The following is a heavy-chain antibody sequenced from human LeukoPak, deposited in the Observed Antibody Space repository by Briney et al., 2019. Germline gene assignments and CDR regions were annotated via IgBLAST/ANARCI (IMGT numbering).Heavy chain of an antibody. Sequence: GGPLRLSCAASEFTFSTYWMSWVRQAPGKGLEWVANIKQDGSEKYYVDSVKGRFTISRDNAKNSLYLQMNSLRAEDTAVYYCASWGYCSGGSCYRPLDYWGQGTLVTVSS. CDR3: ASWGYCSGGSCYRPLDY. V-gene: IGHV3-7*01. CDR1: EFTFSTYW. D-gene: IGHD2-15*01. CDR2: IKQDGSEK. J-gene: IGHJ4*02.